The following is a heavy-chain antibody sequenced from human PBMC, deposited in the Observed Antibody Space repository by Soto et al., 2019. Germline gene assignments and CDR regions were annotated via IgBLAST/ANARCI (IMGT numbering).Heavy chain of an antibody. CDR1: GFTFSSYG. CDR3: AKGKAVAGTLTYFDY. D-gene: IGHD6-19*01. J-gene: IGHJ4*02. CDR2: ISYDGSNK. Sequence: LRLSCAASGFTFSSYGMHWVRQAPGKGLEWVAVISYDGSNKYYADSVKGRFTISRDNSKNTLYLQMNSLRAEDTAVYYCAKGKAVAGTLTYFDYWGQGTLVTVSS. V-gene: IGHV3-30*18.